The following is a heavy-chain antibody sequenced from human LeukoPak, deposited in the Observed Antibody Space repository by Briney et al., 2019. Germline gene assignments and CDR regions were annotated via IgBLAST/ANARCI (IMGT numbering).Heavy chain of an antibody. CDR3: AKDFSSYGGYVHVKPYFDY. Sequence: GGSLRLSCAASGFTFSSYGMHWVRQAPGKGLEWVAVISYDGSNKYYADSVKGRFTISRDNSKNTLYLQMNSLRAEDTAVYYCAKDFSSYGGYVHVKPYFDYWGQGTLVTVSS. CDR2: ISYDGSNK. V-gene: IGHV3-30*18. CDR1: GFTFSSYG. D-gene: IGHD5-12*01. J-gene: IGHJ4*02.